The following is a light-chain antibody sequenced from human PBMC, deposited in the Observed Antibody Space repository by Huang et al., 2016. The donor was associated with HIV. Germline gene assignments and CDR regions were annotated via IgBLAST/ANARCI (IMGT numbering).Light chain of an antibody. CDR1: QSIATN. V-gene: IGKV3-15*01. CDR3: QQYNEWPPWT. Sequence: ETVMTQSPATLSVSPGGKATLSCRASQSIATNLAWYQQRPGQPPRLLVFGASTRADGVPARFSGSGSGRDFTLTISGLQSEDFAVYYCQQYNEWPPWTFGQGTKVEI. CDR2: GAS. J-gene: IGKJ1*01.